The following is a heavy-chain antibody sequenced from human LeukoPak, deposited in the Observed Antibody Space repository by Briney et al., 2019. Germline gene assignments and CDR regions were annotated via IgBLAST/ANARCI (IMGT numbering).Heavy chain of an antibody. Sequence: ASVKVSCKASGYTFTSYYMHWVRQAPGQGLEWMGIINPSGGSTSYAQKFQGRVTMTMDMSTSTVYMELSSLRSEDTAVYYCARELGYCSSTSCSHYYYYYMDVWGKGTTVTVSS. V-gene: IGHV1-46*01. J-gene: IGHJ6*03. CDR3: ARELGYCSSTSCSHYYYYYMDV. CDR1: GYTFTSYY. D-gene: IGHD2-2*01. CDR2: INPSGGST.